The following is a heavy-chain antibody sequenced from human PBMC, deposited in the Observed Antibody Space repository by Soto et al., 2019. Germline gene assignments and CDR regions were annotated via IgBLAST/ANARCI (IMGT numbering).Heavy chain of an antibody. J-gene: IGHJ3*02. D-gene: IGHD3-22*01. CDR2: IIPTFGTA. V-gene: IGHV1-69*13. Sequence: ASVKVSCKASGGTFSSYAISWVRQAPGQGLEWMGGIIPTFGTANYAQKFQGRVTITADESTSTAYMELSSLRSEDTAVYYCARGGFAEHYDSSGYYPHDAFDIWGQGTMVTVSS. CDR1: GGTFSSYA. CDR3: ARGGFAEHYDSSGYYPHDAFDI.